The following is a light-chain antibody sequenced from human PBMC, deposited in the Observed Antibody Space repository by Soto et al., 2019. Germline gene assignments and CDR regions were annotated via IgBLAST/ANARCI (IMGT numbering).Light chain of an antibody. CDR3: SSYTSSGTGYV. CDR1: SSDVGGYNY. V-gene: IGLV2-14*01. Sequence: QSVLTQPASVSGSPGQSITISCTGTSSDVGGYNYVSWYQQNPGKAPKLMIYDVSNRPSGVSNRFSGSKSGNTASLTISGLQAEDEADYYCSSYTSSGTGYVFGAGTKLTVL. J-gene: IGLJ1*01. CDR2: DVS.